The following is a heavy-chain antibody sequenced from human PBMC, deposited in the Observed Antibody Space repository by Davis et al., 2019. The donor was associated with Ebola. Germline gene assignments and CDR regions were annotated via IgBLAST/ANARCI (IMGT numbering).Heavy chain of an antibody. CDR2: MNPTSG. Sequence: ASVKVSCKASGYTFTDYIHWVRQAPGQGLEWMGWMNPTSGDTSINTAYMEPSSLKSDDTAVYYCARDLKIVEGRSRGYFDLWGRGTLVTVSS. V-gene: IGHV1-2*02. D-gene: IGHD2-21*01. J-gene: IGHJ2*01. CDR1: GYTFTDY. CDR3: ARDLKIVEGRSRGYFDL.